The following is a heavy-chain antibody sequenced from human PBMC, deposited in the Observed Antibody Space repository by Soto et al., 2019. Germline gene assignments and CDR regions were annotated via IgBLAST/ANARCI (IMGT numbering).Heavy chain of an antibody. Sequence: EVQLVESGGGLVQPGGSLRLSCAASGFTFSDYDIHWVRQAAGKGLEWVSGIAISGDTNYAGSVTGRFTISRENARNSVYLQMTSLRAGDTAVYDCARERGTTGIWYFDLWGRGTLVTVSS. CDR3: ARERGTTGIWYFDL. V-gene: IGHV3-13*01. CDR2: IAISGDT. J-gene: IGHJ2*01. D-gene: IGHD1-7*01. CDR1: GFTFSDYD.